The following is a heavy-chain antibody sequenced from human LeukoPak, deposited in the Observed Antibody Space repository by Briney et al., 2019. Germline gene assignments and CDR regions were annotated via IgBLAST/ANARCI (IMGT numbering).Heavy chain of an antibody. V-gene: IGHV4-59*08. Sequence: SETLSLTCTVSGGSISSYYWSWIRQPPGKGLEWIGYIYYSGSTNYSPSLKSRVTISVDTSKNQFSLKLSSVTAADTAVYYCARHLTNAFDIWGQGTMVTVSS. CDR1: GGSISSYY. CDR3: ARHLTNAFDI. J-gene: IGHJ3*02. CDR2: IYYSGST.